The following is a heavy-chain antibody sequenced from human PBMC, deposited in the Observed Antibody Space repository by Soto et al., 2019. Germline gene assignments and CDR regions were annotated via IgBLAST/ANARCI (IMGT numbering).Heavy chain of an antibody. D-gene: IGHD3-22*01. Sequence: QVQLVESGGGVVQPSRSLRLSCTASGFTFSSYGMHWVRQAPGKGLEWVAAISSDGSDKNYADSVKGRFSISRDNYRNTLFLQMNSLRPEDTAVFYCAKEPYDSTGFYYSFHHWGQGTLVSVSS. J-gene: IGHJ4*02. CDR2: ISSDGSDK. CDR3: AKEPYDSTGFYYSFHH. CDR1: GFTFSSYG. V-gene: IGHV3-30*18.